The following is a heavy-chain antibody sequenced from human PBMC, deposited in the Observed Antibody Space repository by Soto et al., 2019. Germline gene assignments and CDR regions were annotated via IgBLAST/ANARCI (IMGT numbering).Heavy chain of an antibody. CDR1: GGSFNRHT. J-gene: IGHJ4*02. V-gene: IGHV1-69*01. CDR2: IIPIFGTA. D-gene: IGHD3-22*01. Sequence: QVQLVQSGAEVRKPGSSVRVSCKASGGSFNRHTISWVRQALGQGLEWMGGIIPIFGTANHAQKFQGRVTIIADESTSTVYMELSSLRSDDTAIYYCARGWGYDSTDYYYAYWGQGTLVIVS. CDR3: ARGWGYDSTDYYYAY.